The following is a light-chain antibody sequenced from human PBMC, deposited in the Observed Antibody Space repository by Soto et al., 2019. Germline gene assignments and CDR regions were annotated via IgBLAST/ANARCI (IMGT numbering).Light chain of an antibody. CDR3: QQYYTYPYT. CDR2: EAS. Sequence: DIQMTQSPSTLSAAVGDRVTITCQASQTIRTWLAWYQQRPGEAPNLLIYEASKLQTGVPSRFGGSGSGTEFTVTISSLQPDDFETYYCQQYYTYPYTFGQGTKLEI. CDR1: QTIRTW. V-gene: IGKV1-5*03. J-gene: IGKJ2*01.